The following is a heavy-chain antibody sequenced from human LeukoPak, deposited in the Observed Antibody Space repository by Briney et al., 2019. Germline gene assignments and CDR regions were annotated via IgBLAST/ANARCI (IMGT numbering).Heavy chain of an antibody. D-gene: IGHD1-26*01. CDR3: ARGEWDLLFDY. CDR2: IFYSGST. CDR1: GGSISGYY. V-gene: IGHV4-59*01. J-gene: IGHJ4*02. Sequence: PSETLSLTCTVSGGSISGYYLSWIRQPPGKGLEWIGYIFYSGSTNYNPSLKSRVTISVDTSKNQFSLKLSSVTAADTAVYYCARGEWDLLFDYWGQGTLVTVSS.